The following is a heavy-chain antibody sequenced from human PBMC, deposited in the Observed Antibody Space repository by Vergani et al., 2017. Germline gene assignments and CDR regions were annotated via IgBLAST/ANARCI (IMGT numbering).Heavy chain of an antibody. CDR1: GFTFSSYG. CDR2: ISYDGSNK. V-gene: IGHV3-30*18. CDR3: AKDLLTSAMVYWYFDL. J-gene: IGHJ2*01. Sequence: QVQLVESGGGVVQPGRSLRLSCAASGFTFSSYGMHWVRQAPGKGLEWVAVISYDGSNKYYADSVKVRFTISRDNSKNTLYLQMNSLRAEDTAVYYCAKDLLTSAMVYWYFDLWGRGTLVTVSS. D-gene: IGHD5-18*01.